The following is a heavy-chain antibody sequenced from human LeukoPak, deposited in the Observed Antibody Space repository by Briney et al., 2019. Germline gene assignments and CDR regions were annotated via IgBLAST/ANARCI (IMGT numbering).Heavy chain of an antibody. CDR3: ARVRYSDSSVLTRKRSYYFDY. D-gene: IGHD3-22*01. CDR1: GASISSYY. CDR2: ISTSGST. J-gene: IGHJ4*02. V-gene: IGHV4-4*07. Sequence: SESLSLTCIVSGASISSYYWSWIRQPAGKGLESIGHISTSGSTNYNPSLKSRVTMSVDTSKNQFSLKLSSVTAADTAVYYCARVRYSDSSVLTRKRSYYFDYWGQGTLVTVSS.